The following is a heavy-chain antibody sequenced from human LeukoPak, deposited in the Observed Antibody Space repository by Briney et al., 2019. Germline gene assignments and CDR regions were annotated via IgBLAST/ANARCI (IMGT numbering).Heavy chain of an antibody. CDR1: GFTFSTYS. D-gene: IGHD5-12*01. CDR3: AKVMDRDIVATIRLGSQYYFDY. V-gene: IGHV3-21*01. J-gene: IGHJ4*02. CDR2: ISSSSRYI. Sequence: GGSLRLSCSASGFTFSTYSMNWVRQAPGKGLEWVSSISSSSRYIYYADSVKGRFTISRDNSKNTLYLQLNSLRAEDTAVYYCAKVMDRDIVATIRLGSQYYFDYWGQGTLVTVSS.